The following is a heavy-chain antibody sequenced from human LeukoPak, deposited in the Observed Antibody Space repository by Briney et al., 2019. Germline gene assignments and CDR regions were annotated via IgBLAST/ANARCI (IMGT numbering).Heavy chain of an antibody. CDR1: GYTFTSYG. Sequence: GASVKVSCKASGYTFTSYGISWVRQAPGQGLEWMGWISAYNGNTNYAQKLQGRVTMTTDTSTSTAYMELRSLRSDDTAVYYCARDMVTMIVAAFDAFDIWGQGTMVTVSS. V-gene: IGHV1-18*01. J-gene: IGHJ3*02. CDR3: ARDMVTMIVAAFDAFDI. D-gene: IGHD3-22*01. CDR2: ISAYNGNT.